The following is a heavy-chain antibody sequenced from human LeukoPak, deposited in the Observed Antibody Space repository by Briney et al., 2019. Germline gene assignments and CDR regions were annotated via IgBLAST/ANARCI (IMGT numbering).Heavy chain of an antibody. V-gene: IGHV3-53*01. CDR2: IYSGGST. Sequence: GGSLRLSCAASGFTVSSNYMSWVRQAPGKGLEWVSVIYSGGSTYYADSVKGRFTTSRDNSKNTLYLQMNSLRAEDTAVYYCARVPQQTMAPDYWGQGTLVTVSS. D-gene: IGHD3-10*01. J-gene: IGHJ4*02. CDR1: GFTVSSNY. CDR3: ARVPQQTMAPDY.